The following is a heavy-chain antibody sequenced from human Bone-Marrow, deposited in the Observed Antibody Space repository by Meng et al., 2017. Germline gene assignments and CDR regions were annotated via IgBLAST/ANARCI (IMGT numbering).Heavy chain of an antibody. J-gene: IGHJ5*02. CDR1: GGSTSSGDYY. V-gene: IGHV4-30-4*08. D-gene: IGHD3-3*01. Sequence: QVQLQESGPGLVKPSQTLSLTCTVSGGSTSSGDYYWSWIRQPPGKGLEWIGYIYYTGTTYYNPSLKSRLTISVDTSKNQFSLNLTSVTAADTAVYYCARDTDFWSASNWFDPWGPGTLVTVSS. CDR2: IYYTGTT. CDR3: ARDTDFWSASNWFDP.